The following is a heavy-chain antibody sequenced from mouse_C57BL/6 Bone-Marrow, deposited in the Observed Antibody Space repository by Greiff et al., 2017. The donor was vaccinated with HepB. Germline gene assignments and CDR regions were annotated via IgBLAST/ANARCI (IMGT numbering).Heavy chain of an antibody. CDR3: ARRGDYEGAMDY. CDR2: INPNNGGT. J-gene: IGHJ4*01. V-gene: IGHV1-18*01. CDR1: GYTFTDYN. Sequence: EVKLMESGPELVKPGASVKIPCKASGYTFTDYNMDWVKQSHGKSLEWIGDINPNNGGTIYNQKFKGKATLTVDKSSSTAYMELRSLTSEDTAVYYCARRGDYEGAMDYWGQGTSVTVSS. D-gene: IGHD2-4*01.